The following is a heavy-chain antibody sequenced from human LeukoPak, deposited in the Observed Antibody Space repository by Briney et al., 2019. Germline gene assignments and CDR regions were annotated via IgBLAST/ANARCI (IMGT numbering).Heavy chain of an antibody. CDR3: ARRPYCTSTSCYDFHY. CDR1: GYSFTSYW. D-gene: IGHD2-2*01. CDR2: IYPGDSDA. Sequence: GESLKISCKGSGYSFTSYWIGWVRQMPGKGLEWMGIIYPGDSDARYSPSFQGQVTISADKSISTAYLQWSSLKASDTAMYYCARRPYCTSTSCYDFHYWGQGALVTVSS. V-gene: IGHV5-51*01. J-gene: IGHJ4*02.